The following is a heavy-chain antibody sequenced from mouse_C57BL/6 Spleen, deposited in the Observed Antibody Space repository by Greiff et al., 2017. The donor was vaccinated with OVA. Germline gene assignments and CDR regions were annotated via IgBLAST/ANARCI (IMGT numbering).Heavy chain of an antibody. CDR2: IYPGSGST. J-gene: IGHJ1*03. CDR3: ARGGSLKYFDV. CDR1: GYTFTSYW. Sequence: VQLQQPGAELVKPGASVKMSCKASGYTFTSYWITWVKQRPGQGLEWIGDIYPGSGSTNYNEKFKGKATLTADKSSSTAYMELRSLTSEDSAVYFCARGGSLKYFDVWGTGTTVTVSS. V-gene: IGHV1-55*01.